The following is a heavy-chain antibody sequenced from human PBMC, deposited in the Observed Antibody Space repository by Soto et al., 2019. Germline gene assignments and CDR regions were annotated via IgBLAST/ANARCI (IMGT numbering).Heavy chain of an antibody. J-gene: IGHJ4*02. CDR1: GFTFSSYG. CDR3: AKDLVAASY. CDR2: ISYDGSNK. D-gene: IGHD2-15*01. V-gene: IGHV3-30*18. Sequence: GGSLRLSCAASGFTFSSYGMHWVRQAPGKGLEWVAVISYDGSNKYYADSVKGRFTISRDNSKNTLYLQMNSLRAEDTAVYYCAKDLVAASYWGQGTLVTVSS.